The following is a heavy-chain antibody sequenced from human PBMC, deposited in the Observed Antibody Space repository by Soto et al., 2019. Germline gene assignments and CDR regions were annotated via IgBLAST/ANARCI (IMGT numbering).Heavy chain of an antibody. CDR1: GYTFTSYD. Sequence: ASVKVSCKAPGYTFTSYDINWVRQATGQGLEWMGWMNPNSGNTGYAQKFQGRVTMTRNTSISTAYMELSSLRSEDTAVYYCATHRDYYGSGSYYPYYFDYWGQGTLVPVSS. CDR2: MNPNSGNT. V-gene: IGHV1-8*01. D-gene: IGHD3-10*01. J-gene: IGHJ4*02. CDR3: ATHRDYYGSGSYYPYYFDY.